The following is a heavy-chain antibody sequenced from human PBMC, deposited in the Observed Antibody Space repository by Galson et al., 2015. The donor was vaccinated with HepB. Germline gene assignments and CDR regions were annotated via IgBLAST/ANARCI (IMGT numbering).Heavy chain of an antibody. CDR3: ARSGGSYDTNWFDP. D-gene: IGHD3-22*01. V-gene: IGHV6-1*01. J-gene: IGHJ5*02. CDR2: TYYRSKWYN. Sequence: CAISGDSVSSNSAAWNWIRQSPSRGLEWLGRTYYRSKWYNDYAVSVKSRITINPDTSKNQFSPQLNSVTPEDTAVYYCARSGGSYDTNWFDPWGQGTLVTVSS. CDR1: GDSVSSNSAA.